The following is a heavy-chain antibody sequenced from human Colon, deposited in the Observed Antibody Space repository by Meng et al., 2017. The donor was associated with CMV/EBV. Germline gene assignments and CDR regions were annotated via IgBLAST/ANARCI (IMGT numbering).Heavy chain of an antibody. V-gene: IGHV1-2*02. CDR1: GYTFTGYY. CDR2: INPNSGGT. CDR3: ARDLRVWFGEFKN. Sequence: RVRLGARAKNPGASVKCSCKASGYTFTGYYMHWVRQAPGQGLEWMGWINPNSGGTNYAQKFQGRVTMTRDTSISTAYMELSRLRSDDTAVYYCARDLRVWFGEFKNWGQGTLVTVSS. D-gene: IGHD3-10*01. J-gene: IGHJ4*02.